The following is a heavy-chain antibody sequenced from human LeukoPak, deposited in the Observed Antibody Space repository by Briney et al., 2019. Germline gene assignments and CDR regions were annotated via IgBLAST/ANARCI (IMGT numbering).Heavy chain of an antibody. CDR1: GYTFTSYY. CDR3: ARDPSAYDFWSGYYYYYYYMDV. Sequence: ASVKVSCKASGYTFTSYYMHWVRQAPGQGLEWMGIINPSGGSTSYAQKFQGRVTMTRDMSTSTVYMELSSLRSEDTAVYYCARDPSAYDFWSGYYYYYYYMDVWGKGTTVTVSS. V-gene: IGHV1-46*01. J-gene: IGHJ6*03. CDR2: INPSGGST. D-gene: IGHD3-3*01.